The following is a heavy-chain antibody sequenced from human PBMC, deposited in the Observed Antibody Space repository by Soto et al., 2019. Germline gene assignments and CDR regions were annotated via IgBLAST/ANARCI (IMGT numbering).Heavy chain of an antibody. Sequence: SETLSLTCTGSGGSVSRYYWSWIRQPPGKGLEWIGYIYYSGSTNYNPSLKSRVTISVDTSKNQFSLKLSSVTAADTAVYYCARASSGWPEYFQHWGQGTLVTVSS. V-gene: IGHV4-59*02. J-gene: IGHJ1*01. D-gene: IGHD6-19*01. CDR2: IYYSGST. CDR3: ARASSGWPEYFQH. CDR1: GGSVSRYY.